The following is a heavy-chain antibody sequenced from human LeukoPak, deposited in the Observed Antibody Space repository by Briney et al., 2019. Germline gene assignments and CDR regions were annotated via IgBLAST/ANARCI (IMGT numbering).Heavy chain of an antibody. CDR1: GGSFSGYY. CDR3: ARWYYYGSGSSQ. J-gene: IGHJ4*02. Sequence: SETLSLTCAVYGGSFSGYYWSWIRQPPGKGLEWIGEINHSGSTNYNPSLKSRVTISVDTSKNQFSLKLSSVTAADAAVYYCARWYYYGSGSSQWGQGTLVTVSS. CDR2: INHSGST. V-gene: IGHV4-34*01. D-gene: IGHD3-10*01.